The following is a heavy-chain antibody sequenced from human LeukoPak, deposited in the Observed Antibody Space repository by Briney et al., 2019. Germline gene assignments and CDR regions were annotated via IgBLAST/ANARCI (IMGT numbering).Heavy chain of an antibody. V-gene: IGHV5-51*01. CDR2: IYPGDSDT. CDR3: ARQFRDSSGYYSYYFDY. J-gene: IGHJ4*02. D-gene: IGHD3-22*01. CDR1: GYSFTTYW. Sequence: GESLKISCKGSGYSFTTYWIGWVRQMPGRGLEWMGVIYPGDSDTRYSPSFQGQVTISADKSISTAYLQWSSLKASDTAMYYCARQFRDSSGYYSYYFDYWGQGTLVTVSS.